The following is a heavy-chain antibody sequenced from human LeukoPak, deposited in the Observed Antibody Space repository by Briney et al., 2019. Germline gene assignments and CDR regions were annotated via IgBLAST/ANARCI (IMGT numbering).Heavy chain of an antibody. CDR3: ARFDHVWETHGMDAFDL. Sequence: SVTLSLTCAVSGYSISRGYSWGWIRQPPGMGLEWIGNMYHSESTHYNPSLKSRVTISADTSKNQFSLKLSSVTAADTAVYYCARFDHVWETHGMDAFDLWGQGTMVTVSS. D-gene: IGHD3-16*01. V-gene: IGHV4-38-2*01. J-gene: IGHJ3*01. CDR2: MYHSEST. CDR1: GYSISRGYS.